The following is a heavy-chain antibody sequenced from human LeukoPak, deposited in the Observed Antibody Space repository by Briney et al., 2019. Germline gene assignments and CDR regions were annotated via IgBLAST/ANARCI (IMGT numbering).Heavy chain of an antibody. J-gene: IGHJ6*02. CDR2: TYYRSKWYR. CDR1: GDSVSSKSAA. D-gene: IGHD3-10*01. Sequence: SQTLSLTCAISGDSVSSKSAAWNWIRQSPSRGLEWLGRTYYRSKWYREYALSVKSRIIVNPDTSKNQFSLHLNSVTPEDTAVYYCTRTGGMDVWGQGTTVTVSS. CDR3: TRTGGMDV. V-gene: IGHV6-1*01.